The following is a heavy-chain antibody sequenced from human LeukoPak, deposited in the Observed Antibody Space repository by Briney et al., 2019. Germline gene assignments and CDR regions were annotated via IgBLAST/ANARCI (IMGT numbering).Heavy chain of an antibody. V-gene: IGHV4-59*01. J-gene: IGHJ4*02. D-gene: IGHD1-14*01. Sequence: SSETLSLTCDVSGASIRSYYWNWIRQPPGKGLEWIGYIYYIGSTNYNPSLKSRVTISLDTSKNHFSLKLSSVTAADTAVYYCAREKNLGTWGQGTLVTVSS. CDR2: IYYIGST. CDR1: GASIRSYY. CDR3: AREKNLGT.